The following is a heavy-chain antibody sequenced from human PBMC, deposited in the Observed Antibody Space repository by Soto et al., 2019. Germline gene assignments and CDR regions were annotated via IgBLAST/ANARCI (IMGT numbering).Heavy chain of an antibody. CDR2: IYYSGST. CDR1: GGSISSYY. J-gene: IGHJ3*02. Sequence: SETLSLTCTVSGGSISSYYWSWIRQPPGKGLEWIGYIYYSGSTNYNPSLKSRVTISVDTSKNQFSLKLSSVTAADTAVYYCARESIYYDSTFPDAFDISGQGTMVTVSS. CDR3: ARESIYYDSTFPDAFDI. V-gene: IGHV4-59*01. D-gene: IGHD3-22*01.